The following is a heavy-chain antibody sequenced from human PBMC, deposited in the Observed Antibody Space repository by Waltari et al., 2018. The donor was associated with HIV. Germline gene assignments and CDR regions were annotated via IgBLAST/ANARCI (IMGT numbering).Heavy chain of an antibody. V-gene: IGHV4-39*07. CDR2: IYYTGNT. CDR1: GGSISSNVYH. J-gene: IGHJ4*02. D-gene: IGHD4-4*01. Sequence: QLRLQESGPRLVKPSATLSLTCSVSGGSISSNVYHWGWIRPSPGKGLEWIGSIYYTGNTDYKPYLKRRVTISRDPAKNQFSRRLTSVTAADTAIYYGVAQGYRDYVDWWGQGTLVTVFS. CDR3: VAQGYRDYVDW.